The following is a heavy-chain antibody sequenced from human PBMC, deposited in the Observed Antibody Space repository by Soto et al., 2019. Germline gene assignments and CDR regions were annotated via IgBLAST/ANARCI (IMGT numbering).Heavy chain of an antibody. Sequence: SETLSLTCAVYGGSFSGYYWSWIRQPPGKGLEWIGEINHSGSTNYNPSLKSRVTISVDTSKNQFSLKLSSVTAADTAVYYCARGLSPIENAFDIWGQGTMVTVSS. CDR1: GGSFSGYY. CDR2: INHSGST. CDR3: ARGLSPIENAFDI. V-gene: IGHV4-34*01. J-gene: IGHJ3*02.